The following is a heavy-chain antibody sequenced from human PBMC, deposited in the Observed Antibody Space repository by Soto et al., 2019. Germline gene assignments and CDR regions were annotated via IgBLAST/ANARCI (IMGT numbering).Heavy chain of an antibody. CDR3: AKNPDRIAVSDY. CDR2: ISGSGGST. V-gene: IGHV3-23*01. CDR1: GFTFSSYA. J-gene: IGHJ4*02. D-gene: IGHD6-19*01. Sequence: GSLRLSCAASGFTFSSYAMSWVRQAPGKGLEWVSAISGSGGSTYYADSAKGRFTISRDNSKNTLYLQMNSLRAEDTAVYYCAKNPDRIAVSDYWGQGTLVTVSS.